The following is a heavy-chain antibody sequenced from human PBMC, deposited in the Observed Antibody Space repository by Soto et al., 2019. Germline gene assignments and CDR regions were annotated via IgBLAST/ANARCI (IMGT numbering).Heavy chain of an antibody. Sequence: ASVKVSCEASGYTFTSYYMHWVRQAPGQGLEWMGIINPSGGSTSYAQRFQGRVTMTRDTSTSTVYMELSSLRSEDTAVYYCARVYYDSSGYYYGLSYWGQGTLVTVSS. J-gene: IGHJ4*02. CDR3: ARVYYDSSGYYYGLSY. V-gene: IGHV1-46*01. CDR2: INPSGGST. D-gene: IGHD3-22*01. CDR1: GYTFTSYY.